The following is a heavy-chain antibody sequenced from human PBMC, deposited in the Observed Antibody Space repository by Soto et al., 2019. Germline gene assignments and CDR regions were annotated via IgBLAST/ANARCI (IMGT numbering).Heavy chain of an antibody. J-gene: IGHJ3*02. CDR3: ARVVPYVPRQHAFHI. CDR2: ISAYNGNT. D-gene: IGHD2-2*01. CDR1: GYTFTSYG. Sequence: ASVKVSCKASGYTFTSYGISWVRQAPGQGLEWMGWISAYNGNTNYAQKLQGRVTMTTDTSTSTAYMELRSLRSDDTAVYYCARVVPYVPRQHAFHISGQGTLVPVSS. V-gene: IGHV1-18*04.